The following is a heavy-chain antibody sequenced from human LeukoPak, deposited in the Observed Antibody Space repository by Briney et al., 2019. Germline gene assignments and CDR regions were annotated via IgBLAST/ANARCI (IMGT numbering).Heavy chain of an antibody. Sequence: GGSLRLSCAASGFTFSGSAMHWVRQASGKGLEWVGRIRSKANSYATAYAASVKGRFTISRDDSKNTAYLQMNSLRAEDTAVYYCAKSPPIFSMVRGVISGGYFDYWGQGTLVTVSS. V-gene: IGHV3-73*01. J-gene: IGHJ4*02. CDR2: IRSKANSYAT. D-gene: IGHD3-10*01. CDR3: AKSPPIFSMVRGVISGGYFDY. CDR1: GFTFSGSA.